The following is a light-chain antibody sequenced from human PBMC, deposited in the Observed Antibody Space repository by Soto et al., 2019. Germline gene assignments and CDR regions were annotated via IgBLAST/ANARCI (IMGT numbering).Light chain of an antibody. J-gene: IGKJ3*01. CDR3: QQYYRTPFT. CDR2: WAS. V-gene: IGKV4-1*01. CDR1: QNVLYSSNNKDY. Sequence: IVMTQSPDSLAVSLGERATINCKSSQNVLYSSNNKDYLAWYQQKPRQPPKLLIYWASTRESGVPDRFSGSVSGTDFTITISSLQGEDVAVYDCQQYYRTPFTFGPGTKVDIK.